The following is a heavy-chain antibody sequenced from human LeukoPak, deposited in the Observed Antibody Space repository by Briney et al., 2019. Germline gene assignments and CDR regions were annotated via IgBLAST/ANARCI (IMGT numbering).Heavy chain of an antibody. D-gene: IGHD1-26*01. J-gene: IGHJ3*01. CDR2: IGSSGSPK. CDR3: ARDAGGTYSLAFDL. Sequence: GGSLRLSCAASGFTFSSYEMNWVRQAPGKGLEWVSYIGSSGSPKYYADSVKGRFTISRDNAKNSLYLQMNSLRAEDTAVYYCARDAGGTYSLAFDLWGQGTMVTVSS. CDR1: GFTFSSYE. V-gene: IGHV3-48*03.